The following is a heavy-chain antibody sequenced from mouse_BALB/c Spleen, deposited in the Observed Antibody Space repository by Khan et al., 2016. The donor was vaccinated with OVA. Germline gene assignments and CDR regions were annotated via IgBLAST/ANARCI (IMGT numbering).Heavy chain of an antibody. CDR2: MFPGDGST. V-gene: IGHV1-85*01. J-gene: IGHJ3*01. D-gene: IGHD2-14*01. CDR3: ARGRYGGFAY. CDR1: GYTFTSYD. Sequence: QVQLQQSGAELVKPGASVKLSCKASGYTFTSYDINWVRQRPEQGLEWIGWMFPGDGSTKYNENFKGKATLPPDQSSSTAYMQLSRLTSEASGANCCARGRYGGFAYWGQGTLVTVSA.